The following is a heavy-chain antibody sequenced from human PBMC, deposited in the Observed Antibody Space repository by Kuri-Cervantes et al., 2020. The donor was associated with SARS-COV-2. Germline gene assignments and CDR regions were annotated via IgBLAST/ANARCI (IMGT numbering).Heavy chain of an antibody. CDR2: IKQDGSEK. J-gene: IGHJ3*02. V-gene: IGHV3-7*01. CDR1: GFTFSSYW. D-gene: IGHD2-2*02. Sequence: GESLKISWAASGFTFSSYWMSWVRQAPGKGLEWVANIKQDGSEKYYVDSVKGRFTISRDNAKNSLYLQMNSLRAEDTAVYYCATVTPDIVVVPAAIPGAFDIWGQGTMVTVSS. CDR3: ATVTPDIVVVPAAIPGAFDI.